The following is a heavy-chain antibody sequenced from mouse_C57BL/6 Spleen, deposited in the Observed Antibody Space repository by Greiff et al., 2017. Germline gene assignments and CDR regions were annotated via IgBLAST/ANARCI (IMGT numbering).Heavy chain of an antibody. CDR2: YPGSSNTY. CDR1: YTFTDYCM. CDR3: YFWLAY. V-gene: IGHV1-83*01. D-gene: IGHD1-1*01. J-gene: IGHJ3*01. Sequence: VQLLESGPELVRPGTSVKMSCKASGYTFTDYCMHWVKQKPGHGLEWIGEIYPGSSNTYYNEKFKGKATLTDETSSSPAYMQLSSLTSEDSAGDFWNYFWLAYWGQGTLVTVSA.